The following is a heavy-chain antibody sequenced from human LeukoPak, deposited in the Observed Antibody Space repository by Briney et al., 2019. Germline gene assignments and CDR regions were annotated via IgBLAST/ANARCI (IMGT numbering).Heavy chain of an antibody. Sequence: GGSLRLSCAASWFTFDDYVMSWVRPAPRKRLELVSGLNWYGGNTGYANSVKGRFTISRDNAKNSLYLQMNSLRAEDTALYYCARGARGVSGYYFDYWGQGTLVTVSS. CDR2: LNWYGGNT. J-gene: IGHJ4*02. V-gene: IGHV3-20*04. D-gene: IGHD3-10*01. CDR3: ARGARGVSGYYFDY. CDR1: WFTFDDYV.